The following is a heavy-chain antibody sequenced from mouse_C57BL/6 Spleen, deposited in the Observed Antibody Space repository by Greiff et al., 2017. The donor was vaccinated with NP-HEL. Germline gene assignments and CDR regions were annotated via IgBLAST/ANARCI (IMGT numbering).Heavy chain of an antibody. CDR3: ARADGYYPYYYAIDD. CDR1: GFTFSSYA. V-gene: IGHV5-4*03. J-gene: IGHJ4*01. Sequence: EVNLVESGGGLVKPGGSLKLSCAASGFTFSSYAMSWVRQTPEKRLEWVATISDGGSYTYYPDNVKGRFTISRDNAKNNLYLQMSHLKSEDTAMYYCARADGYYPYYYAIDDWGQGTSVTVSS. D-gene: IGHD2-3*01. CDR2: ISDGGSYT.